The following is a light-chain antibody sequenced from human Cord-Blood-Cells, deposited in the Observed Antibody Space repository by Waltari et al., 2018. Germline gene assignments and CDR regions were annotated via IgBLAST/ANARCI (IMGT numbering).Light chain of an antibody. V-gene: IGLV2-14*01. Sequence: QSALTQPASVSWSPGQPLTIPCHGPSSEVGGYKYSSWYQQHPGKAPKLSIYDVSNRPSGVSNRFSGSKSGNMASLTISGLQAEDEADYYCSSYTSSSTLFGGGTKLTVL. CDR3: SSYTSSSTL. J-gene: IGLJ3*02. CDR2: DVS. CDR1: SSEVGGYKY.